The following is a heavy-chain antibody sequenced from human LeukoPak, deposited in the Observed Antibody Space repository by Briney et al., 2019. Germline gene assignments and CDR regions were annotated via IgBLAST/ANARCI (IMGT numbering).Heavy chain of an antibody. CDR2: IYISGST. Sequence: SETLSLTCSVSGVSITNYYWAWIRQPAGKGLEWIGRIYISGSTNYSPSLKSRVSISIDKTSNQFSLKLRSVTAADTAVYYCARDYLVGAPLDSWGQGTLVTVSS. J-gene: IGHJ4*02. CDR3: ARDYLVGAPLDS. V-gene: IGHV4-4*07. D-gene: IGHD1-26*01. CDR1: GVSITNYY.